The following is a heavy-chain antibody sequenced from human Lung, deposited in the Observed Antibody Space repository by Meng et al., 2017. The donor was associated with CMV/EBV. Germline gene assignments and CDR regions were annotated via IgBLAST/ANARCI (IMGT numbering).Heavy chain of an antibody. J-gene: IGHJ4*02. V-gene: IGHV3-7*01. D-gene: IGHD3-3*01. CDR2: IKEDGNKK. CDR3: ARGLTIFGVFEPPASLT. CDR1: GFTFSSYF. Sequence: GESLKISCAASGFTFSSYFMSWVRQAPGRGLEWVAYIKEDGNKKFYVDSVKGRFTISRDNAMDSLYLQMNSLRAEDTAIYYCARGLTIFGVFEPPASLTWGQGXLVTVSS.